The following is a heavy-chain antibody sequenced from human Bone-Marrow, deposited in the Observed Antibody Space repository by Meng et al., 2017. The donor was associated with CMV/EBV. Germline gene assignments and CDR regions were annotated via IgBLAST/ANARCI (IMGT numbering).Heavy chain of an antibody. Sequence: GESLKISCAASGFTFRTYWMHWVRQVPGKGLVWVSRVNSDATSTSYADSVKGRFTISRDNAKNTLFLQMTSLRVEDTAVYYCARDRHIVVPVDYYYGVDVWGQGTTVTVSS. CDR1: GFTFRTYW. D-gene: IGHD5-12*01. CDR3: ARDRHIVVPVDYYYGVDV. V-gene: IGHV3-74*01. J-gene: IGHJ6*02. CDR2: VNSDATST.